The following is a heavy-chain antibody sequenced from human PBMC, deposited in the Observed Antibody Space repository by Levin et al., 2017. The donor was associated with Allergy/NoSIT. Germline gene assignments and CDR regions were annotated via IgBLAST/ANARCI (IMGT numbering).Heavy chain of an antibody. CDR3: ARNWRSAFDV. J-gene: IGHJ3*01. Sequence: SCAASGFAFSSYWMSWVRQAPGEGLEWVANTKNDGTEKFYVDSVKGRFTISRDTATNSVFLHMSSLRVEDTAVYYCARNWRSAFDVWGQGTMVTVSS. CDR2: TKNDGTEK. D-gene: IGHD2-8*02. CDR1: GFAFSSYW. V-gene: IGHV3-7*04.